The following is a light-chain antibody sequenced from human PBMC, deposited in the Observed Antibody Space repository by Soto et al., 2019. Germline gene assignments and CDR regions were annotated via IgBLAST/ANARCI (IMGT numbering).Light chain of an antibody. J-gene: IGKJ4*01. V-gene: IGKV3-15*01. CDR3: QQRRNWPLT. CDR1: QNVYNN. CDR2: DAS. Sequence: EIVMTQSPATLSVSPGEGATLSCKASQNVYNNLAWYQQRPGQPPRLLIYDASTRATGISAKFSGSGYGTEFTLPIRSLQSEDFAVYFCQQRRNWPLTFGGGTKVEIK.